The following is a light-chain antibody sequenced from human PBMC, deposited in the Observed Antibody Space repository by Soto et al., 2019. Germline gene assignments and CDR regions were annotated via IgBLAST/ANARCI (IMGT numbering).Light chain of an antibody. J-gene: IGKJ2*01. CDR2: GAS. CDR1: QSIRSK. Sequence: EIVLTQSPGTLSLSPGERATLSCRASQSIRSKLAWYQQKPGQAPRLLIYGASTRATGIPGRFSGSGSGTEFTLTISSLQSEDLAVYYCQEYHDWPPEYTFGQGTKLAIK. V-gene: IGKV3-15*01. CDR3: QEYHDWPPEYT.